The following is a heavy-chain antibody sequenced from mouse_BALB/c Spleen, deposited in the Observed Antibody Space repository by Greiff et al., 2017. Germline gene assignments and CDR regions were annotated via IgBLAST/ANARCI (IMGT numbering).Heavy chain of an antibody. CDR2: ISSGGST. V-gene: IGHV5-6-5*01. CDR3: ARGGLRLQDFDY. Sequence: EVQVEQSGGGLVKPGGSLKLSCAASGFTFSSYAMSWVRQTPEKRLEWVASISSGGSTYYPDSVKGRFTIARDNARNILYLQMSSLRSEDTAMYYCARGGLRLQDFDYWGEGTPLTGSS. J-gene: IGHJ2*01. D-gene: IGHD1-2*01. CDR1: GFTFSSYA.